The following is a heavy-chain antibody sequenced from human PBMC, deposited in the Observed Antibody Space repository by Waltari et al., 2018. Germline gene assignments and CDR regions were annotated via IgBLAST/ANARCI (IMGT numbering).Heavy chain of an antibody. J-gene: IGHJ4*02. CDR2: IKQGGSEK. Sequence: EVQLVESGGGLVQPGGSLRLSCAASGFSFSSYWMSWVRQAPGKGLEWVANIKQGGSEKYYVVSAKGRFTISRDNAKNSLYLQMNSLRTEDTAVYYCASVSRYCSGGSCSDVDYWGRGTLVTVSS. CDR3: ASVSRYCSGGSCSDVDY. V-gene: IGHV3-7*01. D-gene: IGHD2-15*01. CDR1: GFSFSSYW.